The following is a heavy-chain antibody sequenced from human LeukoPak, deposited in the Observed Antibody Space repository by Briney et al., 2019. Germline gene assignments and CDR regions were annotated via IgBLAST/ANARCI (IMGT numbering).Heavy chain of an antibody. Sequence: ASVTVSCKASGYTFTSYGISWVRQAPGQGLEWMGCISAYNGNTNYAQKLQGRVTMNTDTSTSTAYMELRSLRSDDTAVYYCARDRARITMVRGVANWFDPWGQGTLVTVSS. J-gene: IGHJ5*02. CDR1: GYTFTSYG. CDR2: ISAYNGNT. V-gene: IGHV1-18*01. CDR3: ARDRARITMVRGVANWFDP. D-gene: IGHD3-10*01.